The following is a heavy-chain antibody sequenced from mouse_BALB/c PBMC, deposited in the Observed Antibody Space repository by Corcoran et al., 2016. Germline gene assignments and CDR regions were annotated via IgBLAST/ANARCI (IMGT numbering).Heavy chain of an antibody. CDR2: IYPGSGST. CDR1: GYTFTDYV. D-gene: IGHD2-10*02. CDR3: AYGNLFAY. V-gene: IGHV1-81*01. Sequence: QVQLQQSGPELVKPGASVKMSCKASGYTFTDYVISWVKQRTGQGLEWIGEIYPGSGSTYYNEKFKGKATRTADKSSNTAYMQLSSLTFEDSAVYFCAYGNLFAYWGQGTLVTVSA. J-gene: IGHJ3*01.